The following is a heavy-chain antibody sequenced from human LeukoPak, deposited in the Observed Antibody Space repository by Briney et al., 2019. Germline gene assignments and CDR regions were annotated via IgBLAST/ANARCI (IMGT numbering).Heavy chain of an antibody. D-gene: IGHD2-15*01. Sequence: GGSLRLSWSASGFTFSSYAMHWVRQAPVKGLEYVSAISSNGGSSYYADSVKGRFTISRDNSKNTLYLQMSSLRAEDTAVYYCVKDRRRDCSGGSCFRSGFDYWGQGTLVTVSS. CDR1: GFTFSSYA. J-gene: IGHJ4*02. CDR2: ISSNGGSS. V-gene: IGHV3-64D*06. CDR3: VKDRRRDCSGGSCFRSGFDY.